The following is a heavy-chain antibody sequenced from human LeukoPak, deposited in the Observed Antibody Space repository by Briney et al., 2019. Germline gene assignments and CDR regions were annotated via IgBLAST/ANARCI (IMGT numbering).Heavy chain of an antibody. V-gene: IGHV7-4-1*02. CDR1: GYTFTNYP. Sequence: ASVKVSCKASGYTFTNYPMIWVRQAPRQGPEWMGWISTNTGNPTLAQGFTGRFVFSLDTSVGTTYLQISSLKAEDTAVYYCAIHPSDSSGYFSYWGQGALVTVSS. CDR2: ISTNTGNP. CDR3: AIHPSDSSGYFSY. J-gene: IGHJ4*02. D-gene: IGHD3-22*01.